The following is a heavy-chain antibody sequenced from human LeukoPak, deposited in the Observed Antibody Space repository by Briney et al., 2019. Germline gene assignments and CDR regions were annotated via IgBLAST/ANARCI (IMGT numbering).Heavy chain of an antibody. CDR1: GFTVSTNS. CDR2: IYSGGST. D-gene: IGHD3-22*01. Sequence: GGSLRLSCTVSGFTVSTNSMSWVRQTPGKGLEWVSFIYSGGSTHYSDSVKGRFTISRDNSKNSLYLQMNSLRAEDTAVYYCARVLRYDNSGHDSFDIWGQGTMVTVSS. V-gene: IGHV3-53*01. J-gene: IGHJ3*02. CDR3: ARVLRYDNSGHDSFDI.